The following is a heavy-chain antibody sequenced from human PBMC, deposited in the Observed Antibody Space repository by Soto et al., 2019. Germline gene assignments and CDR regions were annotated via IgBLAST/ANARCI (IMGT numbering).Heavy chain of an antibody. D-gene: IGHD4-17*01. V-gene: IGHV3-30*18. CDR3: AKDPDLNTVTTEGAGYFDL. Sequence: QVQLVESGGGVVQPGRSLRLSCAASGFTFSSYGMHWVRQAPGKGLEWVAVISYDGSNKYYADSVKGRFTISRDNSKNKLYLQMNSVRAEDTAVYYCAKDPDLNTVTTEGAGYFDLGGRGTLVTVSP. J-gene: IGHJ2*01. CDR2: ISYDGSNK. CDR1: GFTFSSYG.